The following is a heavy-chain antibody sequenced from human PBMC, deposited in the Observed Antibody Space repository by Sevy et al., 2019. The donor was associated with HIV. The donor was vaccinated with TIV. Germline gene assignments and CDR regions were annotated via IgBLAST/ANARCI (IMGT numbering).Heavy chain of an antibody. J-gene: IGHJ4*02. V-gene: IGHV3-23*01. CDR3: AREGGTKPHDY. CDR1: GFTFSKYS. D-gene: IGHD2-8*01. Sequence: GGSLRLSCAASGFTFSKYSMSWVRQPPGKGLEWVSTLSFGGGEINHADSVKGRFTISRDNSKNSLYLQMNNLRAEDTAVYYCAREGGTKPHDYWGQGTLVTVSS. CDR2: LSFGGGEI.